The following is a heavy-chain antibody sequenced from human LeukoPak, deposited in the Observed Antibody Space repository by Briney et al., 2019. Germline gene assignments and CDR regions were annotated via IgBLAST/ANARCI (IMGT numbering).Heavy chain of an antibody. CDR2: IIPIFGTA. J-gene: IGHJ5*02. D-gene: IGHD3-10*01. Sequence: SVKVSCKASGGTFSSYAISWVRQAPGQGLEWMGGIIPIFGTANYAQKFQGRVTITADKSTSTAYMELSSLRSEDTAVYYCASAITMVRGVITFNWFDPWGQGTLVTVSS. V-gene: IGHV1-69*06. CDR1: GGTFSSYA. CDR3: ASAITMVRGVITFNWFDP.